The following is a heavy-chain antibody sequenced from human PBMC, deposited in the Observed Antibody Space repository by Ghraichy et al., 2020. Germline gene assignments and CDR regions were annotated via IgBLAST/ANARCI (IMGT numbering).Heavy chain of an antibody. Sequence: SETLSLTCTVSGGSISSYYWSWIRQPPGKGLEWIGYIYYSGSTNYNPSLKSRVTISVDTSKNQFSLKLISVTAADTAVYYYARSYCTSTSCYGEDVWGQGTTVTVSS. D-gene: IGHD2-2*01. CDR3: ARSYCTSTSCYGEDV. CDR2: IYYSGST. J-gene: IGHJ6*02. CDR1: GGSISSYY. V-gene: IGHV4-59*08.